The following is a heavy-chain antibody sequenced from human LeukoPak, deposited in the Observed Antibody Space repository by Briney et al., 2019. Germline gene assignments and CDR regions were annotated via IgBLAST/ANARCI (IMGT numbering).Heavy chain of an antibody. CDR3: AKDGTLDSSGYYDFDY. CDR2: IRYDGSNK. CDR1: GFTFSSYG. V-gene: IGHV3-30*02. D-gene: IGHD3-22*01. Sequence: GGSLRLSCAASGFTFSSYGMHWVRQAPGKGLAWVAFIRYDGSNKYYADSVKGRFTISRDNSKNTLYLQMNSLRAEDTAVYYCAKDGTLDSSGYYDFDYWGQGTLVTVSS. J-gene: IGHJ4*02.